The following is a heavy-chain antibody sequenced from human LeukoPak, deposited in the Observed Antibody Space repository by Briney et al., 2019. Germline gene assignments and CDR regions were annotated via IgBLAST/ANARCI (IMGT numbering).Heavy chain of an antibody. J-gene: IGHJ1*01. CDR3: ARGTSTAAGTAVLH. V-gene: IGHV4-38-2*02. D-gene: IGHD6-13*01. CDR1: GYSFSSGYY. Sequence: PSETLSLTCTVSGYSFSSGYYWGWIRQPPGKGLGWFASICHSGSTYYNPSLKSRVTISGDTSKNKLSLQLSTVTAADTAVYYCARGTSTAAGTAVLHGGEGTLVTVPS. CDR2: ICHSGST.